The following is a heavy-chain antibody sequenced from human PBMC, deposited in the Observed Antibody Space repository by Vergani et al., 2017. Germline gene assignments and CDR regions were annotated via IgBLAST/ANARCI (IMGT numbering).Heavy chain of an antibody. D-gene: IGHD1-14*01. V-gene: IGHV1-2*06. CDR1: GYTFTGYY. Sequence: QVQLVQSGAEVKKPGASVKVSCKASGYTFTGYYMHWVRQAPGKGLEWMGRINPNSGGTNYAQKFQGRVTMTRDTSISTAYMELSRLRSDDTAVYYCARTRNQPPSKRDAFDIWGQGTMVTVSS. J-gene: IGHJ3*02. CDR2: INPNSGGT. CDR3: ARTRNQPPSKRDAFDI.